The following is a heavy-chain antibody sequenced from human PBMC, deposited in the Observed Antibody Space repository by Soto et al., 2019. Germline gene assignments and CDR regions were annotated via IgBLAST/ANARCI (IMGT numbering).Heavy chain of an antibody. J-gene: IGHJ4*02. CDR3: ARGSSPIRSLLDY. V-gene: IGHV4-30-2*01. Sequence: SETLSLTCAVSGGSISRGVYSWIWIRQPPGKGLEWIGYIYHSGSTYYNPSLKSRVTISVDRSKNQFSLKLSSVTAADTAVYYCARGSSPIRSLLDYWGQGTLVTVSS. CDR2: IYHSGST. D-gene: IGHD2-2*01. CDR1: GGSISRGVYS.